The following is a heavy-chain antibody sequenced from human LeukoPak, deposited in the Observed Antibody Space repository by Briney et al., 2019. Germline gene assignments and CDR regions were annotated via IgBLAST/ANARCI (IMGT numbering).Heavy chain of an antibody. CDR2: IYSGGST. CDR3: AREGAQWLALGY. D-gene: IGHD6-19*01. V-gene: IGHV3-53*01. CDR1: GFTVSSNY. Sequence: GGSLRPSCAASGFTVSSNYMSWVRQAPGKGLEWVSVIYSGGSTYYADSVKGRFTISRDNSKNTLYLQMNSLRAEDTAVYYCAREGAQWLALGYWGQGTLVTVSS. J-gene: IGHJ4*02.